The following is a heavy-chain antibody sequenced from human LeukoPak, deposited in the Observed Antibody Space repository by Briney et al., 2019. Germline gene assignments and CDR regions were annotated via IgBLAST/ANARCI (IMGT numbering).Heavy chain of an antibody. D-gene: IGHD2-15*01. Sequence: ASVKVSCKVSGYTLTELSMHWVRQAPGKGLEWMGGFDPEDGETIYEQKFQGRVTMTEDTSTDTAYMELSSLRSEDTAVYYCATSQIDIVVVVAATPFDYWGQGTLVTVSS. CDR2: FDPEDGET. J-gene: IGHJ4*02. V-gene: IGHV1-24*01. CDR1: GYTLTELS. CDR3: ATSQIDIVVVVAATPFDY.